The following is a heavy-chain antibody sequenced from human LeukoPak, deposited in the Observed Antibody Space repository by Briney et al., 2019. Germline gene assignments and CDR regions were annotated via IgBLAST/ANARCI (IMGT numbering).Heavy chain of an antibody. CDR2: ISGSGGST. V-gene: IGHV3-23*01. CDR1: GFTFNGYA. D-gene: IGHD3-22*01. J-gene: IGHJ4*02. Sequence: SGGSLRLSCAASGFTFNGYAMSWVRLAPGKGLEWVSAISGSGGSTYYSDSMKGRFTISRDNSKNTLYLQMNSLRAEDTAVYYCAANSGSSGYYSHFDYWGQGTLVTVSS. CDR3: AANSGSSGYYSHFDY.